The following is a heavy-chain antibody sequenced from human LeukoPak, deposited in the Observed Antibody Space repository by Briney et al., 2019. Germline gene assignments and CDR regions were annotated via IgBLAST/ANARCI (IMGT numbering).Heavy chain of an antibody. CDR3: AGYTALNWGRANWFDP. CDR2: IIPIFGTA. Sequence: GASVKVSCKASGGTFSSYAISWVRQAPRQGLEWMGRIIPIFGTANYAQKFQGRVTITTDESTSTAYMELSSLRSEDTAVYYCAGYTALNWGRANWFDPWGQGTLVTVSS. V-gene: IGHV1-69*05. D-gene: IGHD3-16*01. J-gene: IGHJ5*02. CDR1: GGTFSSYA.